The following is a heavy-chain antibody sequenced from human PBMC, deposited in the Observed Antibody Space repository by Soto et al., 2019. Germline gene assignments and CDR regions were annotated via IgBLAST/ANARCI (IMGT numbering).Heavy chain of an antibody. CDR3: ARALKPREPLLNFDY. CDR2: IYYTGDT. CDR1: GGSINNYY. J-gene: IGHJ4*02. Sequence: SETLSLTCTVSGGSINNYYWSWIRQPPGRTLEWIGYIYYTGDTNYNPSLKRRVTMSVDTSKNQFSLQLTSMSDADTAVYYCARALKPREPLLNFDYWGQGTMVTVYS. V-gene: IGHV4-59*01.